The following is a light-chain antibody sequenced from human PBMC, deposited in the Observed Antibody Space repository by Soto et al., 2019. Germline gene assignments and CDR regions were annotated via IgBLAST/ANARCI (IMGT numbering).Light chain of an antibody. CDR1: SSDVGGYNY. J-gene: IGLJ2*01. Sequence: QSALTQPPSASGSRGHSVTISCTGTSSDVGGYNYVSWYQQHPGKAPKLMIYEVNKRPSGVPDRFSGSKSGNTASLTVSGLQAEDEADYYCSSYADSNIVVFGGGTKVTVL. CDR2: EVN. CDR3: SSYADSNIVV. V-gene: IGLV2-8*01.